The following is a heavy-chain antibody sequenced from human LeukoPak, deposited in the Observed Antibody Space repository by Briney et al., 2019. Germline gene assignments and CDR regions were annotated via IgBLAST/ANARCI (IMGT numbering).Heavy chain of an antibody. V-gene: IGHV3-30*18. CDR3: AKQYIYGFDY. CDR2: ISFDGSNK. D-gene: IGHD5-18*01. CDR1: GFTFSSYA. J-gene: IGHJ4*02. Sequence: GRSLRLSCAASGFTFSSYAMHWVRQAPGKGLEWVAVISFDGSNKYYADSVKGRFTISRDSSKNTLSLQMNSLRAEDTAVYYCAKQYIYGFDYWGQGTLVTVSS.